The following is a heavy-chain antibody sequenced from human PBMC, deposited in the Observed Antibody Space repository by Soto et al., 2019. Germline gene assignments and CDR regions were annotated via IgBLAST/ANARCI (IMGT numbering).Heavy chain of an antibody. CDR3: TRWGRDKACTSVSCYGDGAY. CDR2: IKSWTDGGRV. J-gene: IGHJ4*02. CDR1: GFTFNSAW. V-gene: IGHV3-15*02. Sequence: EVPLVESGGALVKPGESLTLSCAASGFTFNSAWMTWVRQAPGKGLEWVGRIKSWTDGGRVDTAAPVKGRFTISRDDSKNTFYLQMNSLKSEDTAVYYCTRWGRDKACTSVSCYGDGAYWGQGTLVTVSS. D-gene: IGHD2-2*01.